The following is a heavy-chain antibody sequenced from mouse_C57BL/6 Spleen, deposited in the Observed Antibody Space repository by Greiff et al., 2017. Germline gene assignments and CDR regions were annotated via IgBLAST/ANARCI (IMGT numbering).Heavy chain of an antibody. Sequence: QVQLQQSGPELVKPGASVKLSCKASGYTFTSYDITWVKQRPGQGLEWIGWIYPRAGSTKYNEKFKGKATLTVDTSSSTAYMELHSLTSEDAAVYFCARDSSGLDYWGQGTSVTVSS. CDR3: ARDSSGLDY. CDR2: IYPRAGST. V-gene: IGHV1-85*01. CDR1: GYTFTSYD. J-gene: IGHJ4*01. D-gene: IGHD3-2*02.